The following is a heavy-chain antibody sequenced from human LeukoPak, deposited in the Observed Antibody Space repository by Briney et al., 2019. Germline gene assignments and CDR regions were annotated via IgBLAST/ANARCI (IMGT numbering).Heavy chain of an antibody. Sequence: ASVKVSCKASGYTFTGYYMHWVRQAPGQGLEWMGWINPNSGGTNYAQKFQGRVTMTRDTSISTAYMELSRLRSDDTAVYYCARPYSGSYDDAFDIWGQGTMVTVSS. D-gene: IGHD1-26*01. CDR2: INPNSGGT. V-gene: IGHV1-2*02. CDR1: GYTFTGYY. CDR3: ARPYSGSYDDAFDI. J-gene: IGHJ3*02.